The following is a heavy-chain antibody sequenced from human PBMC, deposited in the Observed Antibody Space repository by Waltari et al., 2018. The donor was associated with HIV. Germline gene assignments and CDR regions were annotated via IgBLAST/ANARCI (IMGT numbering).Heavy chain of an antibody. D-gene: IGHD6-19*01. Sequence: EVQLVESGGGLVQPGGSLRLSCAASGFTFSSYWMSWVRQAPGKGLEGVANIKQDGSEKYDVDSVKGRFTISRDNAKNSLYLQMNSLRAEDTAVYYCATRIAVAGFIDYWGQGTLVTVSS. CDR2: IKQDGSEK. J-gene: IGHJ4*02. CDR3: ATRIAVAGFIDY. CDR1: GFTFSSYW. V-gene: IGHV3-7*01.